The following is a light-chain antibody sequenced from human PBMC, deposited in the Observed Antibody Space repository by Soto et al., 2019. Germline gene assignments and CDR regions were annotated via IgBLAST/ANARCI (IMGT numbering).Light chain of an antibody. CDR2: GAS. V-gene: IGLV2-14*03. CDR3: SSFPGPTTLDV. J-gene: IGLJ1*01. CDR1: SSDVGAYKY. Sequence: QSVLTQPASVSGSPGQSVTISCTGTSSDVGAYKYVSWYQKHPGKAPKLMIYGASNRPSGISNRFSGSKSGNTAFLTISGLQPEDEADYYCSSFPGPTTLDVFGTGTKLTVL.